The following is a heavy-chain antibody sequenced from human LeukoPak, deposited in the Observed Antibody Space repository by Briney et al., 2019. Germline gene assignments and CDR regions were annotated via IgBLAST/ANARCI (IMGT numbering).Heavy chain of an antibody. Sequence: PSGTLSLTCAVSGGSISSSSYWTWVRQPPGKGLEWIGEIYHGGNSNYNPSLKGRLTISLDTSQNQFSLRLSSVTAADTAVYYCARVTNIRMGVGYNYYYYMDVWGKGTTVTVSS. V-gene: IGHV4-4*02. CDR1: GGSISSSSY. CDR2: IYHGGNS. D-gene: IGHD2-8*01. CDR3: ARVTNIRMGVGYNYYYYMDV. J-gene: IGHJ6*03.